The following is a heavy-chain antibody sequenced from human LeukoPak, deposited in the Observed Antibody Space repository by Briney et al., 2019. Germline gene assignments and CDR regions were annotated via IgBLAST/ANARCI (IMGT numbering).Heavy chain of an antibody. CDR2: INPSGGST. CDR3: ARVSYYDSSGYYPYFDY. D-gene: IGHD3-22*01. V-gene: IGHV1-46*01. J-gene: IGHJ4*02. CDR1: GYTFTSYY. Sequence: ASVKVSCRASGYTFTSYYMHWVRQAPGQGLEWMGIINPSGGSTSYAQKFQGRVTMTRDTSTSTVYMELSSLRSEDTAVYYCARVSYYDSSGYYPYFDYWGQGTLVTVSS.